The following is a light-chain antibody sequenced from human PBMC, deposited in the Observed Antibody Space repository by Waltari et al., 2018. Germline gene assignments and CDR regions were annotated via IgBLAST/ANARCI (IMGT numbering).Light chain of an antibody. V-gene: IGLV2-14*04. CDR3: SSYTSSSTWV. CDR2: DVS. J-gene: IGLJ3*02. Sequence: QQHPGKAPKVMIYDVSKRPSGVSNRFSGSKSGNTASLTISGLQAEDEADYYCSSYTSSSTWVFGGGTKLTVL.